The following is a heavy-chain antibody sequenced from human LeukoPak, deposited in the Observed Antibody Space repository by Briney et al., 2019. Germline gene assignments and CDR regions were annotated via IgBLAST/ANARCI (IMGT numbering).Heavy chain of an antibody. J-gene: IGHJ4*02. Sequence: PSETLSLTCTVSGGSLSSYYWSWIRQSPEKGLEWIGHIYYSGSTYYNPSLKSRVTISVDTSKNQFSLKLSSVTAADTAVYYCARAHYDILTGYPFYYFDYWGQGTLVTVSS. CDR1: GGSLSSYY. V-gene: IGHV4-59*12. CDR3: ARAHYDILTGYPFYYFDY. CDR2: IYYSGST. D-gene: IGHD3-9*01.